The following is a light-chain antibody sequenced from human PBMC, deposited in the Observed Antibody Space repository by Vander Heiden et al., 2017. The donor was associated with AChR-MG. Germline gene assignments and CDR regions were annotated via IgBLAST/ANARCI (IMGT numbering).Light chain of an antibody. CDR2: DVS. Sequence: QSALTQPASVSGSPGQSITISCTGTSSDVGGYNYDSWYQQHPGKAPKLMIYDVSNRPSEVSNRFSGSKSGNTASLTISGLQAEDEADYYCSSYTSSSTPWVFGGGTKLTVL. CDR1: SSDVGGYNY. J-gene: IGLJ3*02. V-gene: IGLV2-14*03. CDR3: SSYTSSSTPWV.